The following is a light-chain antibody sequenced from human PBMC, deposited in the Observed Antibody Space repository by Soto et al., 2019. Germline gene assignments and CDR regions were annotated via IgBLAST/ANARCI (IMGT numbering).Light chain of an antibody. V-gene: IGLV2-14*01. Sequence: CALTQPTSVSASPGQANTISYTRNSSDVGAYNYDSWYQQYPGEAPKVIIYDVSHRPAGVSNRFSGSKSGNTASLTISGLQTQDEADYYCSSYTSATTYVFGTGTKVT. CDR2: DVS. J-gene: IGLJ1*01. CDR3: SSYTSATTYV. CDR1: SSDVGAYNY.